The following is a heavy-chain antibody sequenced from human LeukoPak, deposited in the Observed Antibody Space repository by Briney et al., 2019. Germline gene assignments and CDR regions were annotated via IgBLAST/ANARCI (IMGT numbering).Heavy chain of an antibody. CDR3: ARDWPRMDGMDV. CDR2: INPNSGGT. V-gene: IGHV1-2*02. CDR1: GYTFTGYY. J-gene: IGHJ6*02. D-gene: IGHD2-8*01. Sequence: ASVKVSCKASGYTFTGYYMHWVRQAPGQGLEWMGWINPNSGGTNYAQEFQGRVTMTRDTSISTAYMELSRLRSDDTAVYYCARDWPRMDGMDVWGQGTTVTVSS.